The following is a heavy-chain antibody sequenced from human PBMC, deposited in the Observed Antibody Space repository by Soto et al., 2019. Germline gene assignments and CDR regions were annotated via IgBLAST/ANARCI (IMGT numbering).Heavy chain of an antibody. CDR3: VRDKPHNWFDP. Sequence: SLRLSCTASGFTFSDYAMTWVRQAPGKGLEWVSTISASGTSTYYADSVKGRFTISRDNAKNTVYLQMNSLRAEDTAVYYCVRDKPHNWFDPWGQGTPVTASS. J-gene: IGHJ5*02. V-gene: IGHV3-23*01. CDR2: ISASGTST. CDR1: GFTFSDYA.